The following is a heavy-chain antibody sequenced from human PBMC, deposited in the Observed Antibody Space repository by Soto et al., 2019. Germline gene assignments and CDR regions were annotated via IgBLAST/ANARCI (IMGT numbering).Heavy chain of an antibody. Sequence: AAVKVSCKASGYTFTGYYMHWVRQAPGQGLEWMGWINPNSGGTNYAQKFQGRVTMTRDTSISTAYMELSRLRSDDTAVYYCARGERGYSDGYSPNYYGMDVWGQGTTVTVSS. CDR3: ARGERGYSDGYSPNYYGMDV. J-gene: IGHJ6*02. CDR2: INPNSGGT. V-gene: IGHV1-2*02. CDR1: GYTFTGYY. D-gene: IGHD5-18*01.